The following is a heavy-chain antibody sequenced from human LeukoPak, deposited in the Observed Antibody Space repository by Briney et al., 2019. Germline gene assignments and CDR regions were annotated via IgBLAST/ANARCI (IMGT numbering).Heavy chain of an antibody. D-gene: IGHD3-10*01. Sequence: SETLSLTCTVSGYSISSGYYWGWIRQPPGKGLEWIGSIYHSGSTYYNPSLKSRVTISVDTSKNQFSLKLSSVTAADTAVYYCARRLYGSGSYYDYWGQGTLVTVSS. V-gene: IGHV4-38-2*02. J-gene: IGHJ4*02. CDR1: GYSISSGYY. CDR3: ARRLYGSGSYYDY. CDR2: IYHSGST.